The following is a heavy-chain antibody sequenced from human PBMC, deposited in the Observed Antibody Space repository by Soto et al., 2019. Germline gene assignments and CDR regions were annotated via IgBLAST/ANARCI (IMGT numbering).Heavy chain of an antibody. D-gene: IGHD3-10*01. V-gene: IGHV3-30*18. CDR1: GFTFSSYG. Sequence: QVQLVESGGGVVQPGRSLRLSCAASGFTFSSYGMHWVRQAPSKGLEWVAVISYDGSNKYYADSVKGRFTISRDNSKNTLYLQMNSLRAEDTAVYYCAKGFGEFFDYWGQGTLVTVSS. CDR2: ISYDGSNK. CDR3: AKGFGEFFDY. J-gene: IGHJ4*02.